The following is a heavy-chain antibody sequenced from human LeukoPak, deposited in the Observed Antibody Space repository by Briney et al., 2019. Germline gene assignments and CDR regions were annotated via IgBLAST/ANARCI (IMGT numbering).Heavy chain of an antibody. Sequence: KPGGSLRLSCAASGFTFXSYSMNWVRQAPGXXLEWVSSIXSSSSYIYYADSVKGRFTISRDNAKNSLYLQMNSLRAEDTAVYYCARPGYSSGWYTEGGWFDPWGQGTLVTVSS. V-gene: IGHV3-21*01. J-gene: IGHJ5*02. CDR3: ARPGYSSGWYTEGGWFDP. CDR1: GFTFXSYS. CDR2: IXSSSSYI. D-gene: IGHD6-19*01.